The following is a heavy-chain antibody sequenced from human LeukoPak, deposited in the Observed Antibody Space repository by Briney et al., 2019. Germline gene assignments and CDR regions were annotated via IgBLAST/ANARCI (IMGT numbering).Heavy chain of an antibody. CDR2: VWYDGSKR. V-gene: IGHV3-33*01. CDR3: ARDGKGFGELLY. Sequence: GGSLRLSCAASGFTFSSVGMQWVRKPPGKGLEWVAIVWYDGSKRDYADSVKGRFTIYRDDSKNTLYLKMNSPSAEDTAVYYCARDGKGFGELLYWGQGTLVTVSS. J-gene: IGHJ4*02. D-gene: IGHD3-10*01. CDR1: GFTFSSVG.